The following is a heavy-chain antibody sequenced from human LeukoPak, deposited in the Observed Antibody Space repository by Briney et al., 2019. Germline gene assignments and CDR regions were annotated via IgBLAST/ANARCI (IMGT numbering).Heavy chain of an antibody. CDR3: AKDDSVRGYSHGYYFDY. D-gene: IGHD5-18*01. J-gene: IGHJ4*02. V-gene: IGHV3-23*01. CDR2: ISGSGVST. Sequence: GGSLRLSCAASGFTFSSYAMSWVRQAPGKGLEWVSVISGSGVSTYHADSVKGRFTISRDNSKNTLYLQMNSLRAEDTAVYYCAKDDSVRGYSHGYYFDYWGQGTLVTVSS. CDR1: GFTFSSYA.